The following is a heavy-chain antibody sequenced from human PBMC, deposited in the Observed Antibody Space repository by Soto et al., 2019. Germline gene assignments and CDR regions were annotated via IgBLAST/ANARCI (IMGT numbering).Heavy chain of an antibody. CDR1: GFTFTSIA. D-gene: IGHD3-10*01. Sequence: PGGSLRPSCALSGFTFTSIAVRWVRQVPGAGLEWVSTISSSGAFTYHADSVRGRLTISRDNSKNTVYLQMNSLRAEDTAVYYCVKHQVSLVRGISHFDYWGQGALVTVSS. V-gene: IGHV3-23*01. J-gene: IGHJ4*02. CDR2: ISSSGAFT. CDR3: VKHQVSLVRGISHFDY.